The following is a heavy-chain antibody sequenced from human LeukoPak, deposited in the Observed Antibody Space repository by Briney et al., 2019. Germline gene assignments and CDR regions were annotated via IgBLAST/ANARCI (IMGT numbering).Heavy chain of an antibody. CDR3: ARDSSGYYYLFDY. D-gene: IGHD3-22*01. CDR1: GGSISSSSYY. CDR2: IYTTGST. V-gene: IGHV4-61*02. J-gene: IGHJ4*02. Sequence: SQTLSLTCTVSGGSISSSSYYWSWTRQTAGKGLEWIGRIYTTGSTNYNPSLKSRVTMSVDTSKNQFSLKLSSVTAADTAVYYCARDSSGYYYLFDYWGQGTLVTVSS.